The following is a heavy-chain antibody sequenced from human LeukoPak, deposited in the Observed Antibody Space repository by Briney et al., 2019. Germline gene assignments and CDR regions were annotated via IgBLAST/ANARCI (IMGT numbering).Heavy chain of an antibody. CDR3: ARVQFFGTYSEAFDI. V-gene: IGHV3-53*01. CDR2: IYTGGTK. Sequence: GGSLRLSCAASGFTVSNTFVTWVRQAPGEGPEWVSIIYTGGTKHYADSVRGRFTNSRDDSKNTLYLQMNSLRAEDTAVYYCARVQFFGTYSEAFDIWGRGTMVTVSS. CDR1: GFTVSNTF. D-gene: IGHD1-26*01. J-gene: IGHJ3*02.